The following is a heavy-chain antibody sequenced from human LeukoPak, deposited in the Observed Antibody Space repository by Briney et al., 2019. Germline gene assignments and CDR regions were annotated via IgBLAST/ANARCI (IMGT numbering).Heavy chain of an antibody. D-gene: IGHD3-10*01. Sequence: SGPTLVKPPQTLTLTCTFSGFSLNTLGAGVAWIRQPPGKALGWLSLIFWDDDKPYSPSLKSRHTLTKDTSKSQVVLTMTDMDPVDAGTYYCAHTHYYGSGLDHWGQGTLVTVSS. V-gene: IGHV2-5*02. CDR3: AHTHYYGSGLDH. CDR2: IFWDDDK. J-gene: IGHJ5*02. CDR1: GFSLNTLGAG.